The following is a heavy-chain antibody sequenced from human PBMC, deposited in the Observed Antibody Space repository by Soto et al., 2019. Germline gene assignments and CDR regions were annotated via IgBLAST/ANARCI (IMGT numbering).Heavy chain of an antibody. J-gene: IGHJ6*02. V-gene: IGHV1-18*01. CDR2: ISPYTGNT. CDR1: GYIFVNYG. Sequence: QVQLVQSGDEVKKPGASVKVSCKASGYIFVNYGIAWVRQAPAQGLEWMGWISPYTGNTHSATKVQGRLTMTTDTSTSTAYMARGSLTSDDTAVYYCVMVDNYVTPTPQDVWGQGTTVTVSS. D-gene: IGHD3-16*01. CDR3: VMVDNYVTPTPQDV.